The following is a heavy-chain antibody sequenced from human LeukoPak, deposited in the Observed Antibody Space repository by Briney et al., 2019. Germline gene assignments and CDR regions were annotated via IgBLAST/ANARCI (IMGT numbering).Heavy chain of an antibody. CDR3: AREPGGARGYSYGYGYYYYMDV. Sequence: SETLSLTCTVPGGSISRHYCTWFRQPPGKGLEWIGYVYYTGSTNYNSSLQSRVTISVDTSKNQFSLKLSSVTAADTAVYYCAREPGGARGYSYGYGYYYYMDVWGKGTTVTVSS. V-gene: IGHV4-59*11. CDR2: VYYTGST. D-gene: IGHD5-18*01. CDR1: GGSISRHY. J-gene: IGHJ6*03.